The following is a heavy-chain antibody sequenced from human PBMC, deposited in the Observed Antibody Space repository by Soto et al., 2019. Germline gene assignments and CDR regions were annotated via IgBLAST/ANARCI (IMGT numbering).Heavy chain of an antibody. Sequence: QVQLVESGGGMVQPGRSLRLSCAASGFTFSSYGMHWVRQAPGKGLEWVAVIWYDGSNKYYADSVKGRFTISRDNSKNTLYLQMNSLRAEDTAVYYCARSIVGATRGPFDYWGQGTLVTVSS. CDR2: IWYDGSNK. J-gene: IGHJ4*02. CDR1: GFTFSSYG. CDR3: ARSIVGATRGPFDY. V-gene: IGHV3-33*01. D-gene: IGHD1-26*01.